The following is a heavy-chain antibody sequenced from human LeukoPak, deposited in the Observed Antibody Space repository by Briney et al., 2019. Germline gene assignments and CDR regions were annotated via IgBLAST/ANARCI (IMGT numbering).Heavy chain of an antibody. V-gene: IGHV3-23*01. D-gene: IGHD7-27*01. CDR1: GSTFSNYA. CDR3: AKDRKLTGGN. J-gene: IGHJ4*02. CDR2: ISGSGGSA. Sequence: GGSLRLSCAASGSTFSNYAMSWVRQAPGKGVEWVSAISGSGGSAYYADSVKGRFTISRDNSKNTLYLQMNSLRAEDTAVYYCAKDRKLTGGNWGQGTLVTVSS.